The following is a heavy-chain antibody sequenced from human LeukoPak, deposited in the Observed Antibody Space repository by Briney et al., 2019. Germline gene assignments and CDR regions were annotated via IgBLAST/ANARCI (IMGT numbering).Heavy chain of an antibody. CDR2: IYYSGST. J-gene: IGHJ4*02. CDR1: GGSISSSSYY. D-gene: IGHD2-2*01. Sequence: SETLSLTCTVSGGSISSSSYYWGWIRQPPGKGLEWIGSIYYSGSTYYNPSLKSRVTISVDTSKNQFSLKLSSVTAADTAVYYCHVVPAAKRDYWGQGTLVTVSS. CDR3: HVVPAAKRDY. V-gene: IGHV4-39*01.